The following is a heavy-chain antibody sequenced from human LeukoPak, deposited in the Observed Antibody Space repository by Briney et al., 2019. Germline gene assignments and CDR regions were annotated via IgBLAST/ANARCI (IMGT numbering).Heavy chain of an antibody. V-gene: IGHV1-8*01. CDR1: GYTFTSYD. Sequence: ASVKVSCKASGYTFTSYDINWVRQATGQGLEWMGWMSPNSGNTGYAQKFQGRVTMTRNTSISTAYMELSSLRSEDTAVYYCARWGANDNDAFDIWGQGTMVTVSS. D-gene: IGHD3-16*01. CDR3: ARWGANDNDAFDI. J-gene: IGHJ3*02. CDR2: MSPNSGNT.